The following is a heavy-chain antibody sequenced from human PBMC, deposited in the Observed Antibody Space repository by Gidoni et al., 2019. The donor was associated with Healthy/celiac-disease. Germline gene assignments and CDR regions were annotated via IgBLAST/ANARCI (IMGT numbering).Heavy chain of an antibody. CDR3: ARTYYYDSSGYSDAFDI. CDR1: GGTFSSYA. D-gene: IGHD3-22*01. J-gene: IGHJ3*02. CDR2: IIPIFGTA. V-gene: IGHV1-69*01. Sequence: QVQLVHSGAEVKKPGSSVKVSCQASGGTFSSYAIRWVRQAPGQGLEWMGGIIPIFGTANYAQKFQGRVTITADESTSTAYMELSSLRSEDTAVYYCARTYYYDSSGYSDAFDIWGQGTMVTVSS.